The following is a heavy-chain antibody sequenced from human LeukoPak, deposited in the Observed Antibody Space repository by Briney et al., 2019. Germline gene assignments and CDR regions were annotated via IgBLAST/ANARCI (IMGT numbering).Heavy chain of an antibody. J-gene: IGHJ5*02. CDR2: IHPGDSDT. Sequence: GESLKISCKGSGYMFTNYWIGWVRPMPGKGLEWMGIIHPGDSDTRYSPSLQGQVTISADKSISTAYLQWSSLKASDTAMYYCARLSAPMDWFDPWGQGTLVTVSS. D-gene: IGHD5-24*01. CDR3: ARLSAPMDWFDP. CDR1: GYMFTNYW. V-gene: IGHV5-51*01.